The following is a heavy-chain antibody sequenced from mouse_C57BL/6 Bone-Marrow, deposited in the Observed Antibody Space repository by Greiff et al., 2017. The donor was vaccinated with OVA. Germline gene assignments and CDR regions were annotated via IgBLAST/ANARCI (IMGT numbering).Heavy chain of an antibody. J-gene: IGHJ2*01. V-gene: IGHV1-5*01. CDR3: TRYYGSFYYFDY. D-gene: IGHD1-1*01. Sequence: DVKLVESGTVLARPGASVKMSCKTSGYTFTSYWMHWVKQRPGQGLEWIGAIYPGNSDTSYNQKFKGKAKLTAVTSASTAYMELSSLTNEDSAVYYCTRYYGSFYYFDYWGQGTTLTVSS. CDR1: GYTFTSYW. CDR2: IYPGNSDT.